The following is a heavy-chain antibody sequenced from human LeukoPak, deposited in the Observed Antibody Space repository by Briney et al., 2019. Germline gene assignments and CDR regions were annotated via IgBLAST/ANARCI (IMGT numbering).Heavy chain of an antibody. CDR3: ARSPPHSDYGSGSRSDY. D-gene: IGHD3-10*01. Sequence: ASVKVSCKASGYTFTSYCISWVRQPPGQGLEWMGWISTYNGNTNYAQKLKGRVTMNTDPSTSTAYMELRSLRSDDTAVYYCARSPPHSDYGSGSRSDYWGQGTLVTVSS. V-gene: IGHV1-18*01. CDR1: GYTFTSYC. J-gene: IGHJ4*02. CDR2: ISTYNGNT.